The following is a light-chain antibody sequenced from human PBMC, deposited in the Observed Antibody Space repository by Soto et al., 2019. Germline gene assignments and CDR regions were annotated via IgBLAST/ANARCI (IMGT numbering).Light chain of an antibody. V-gene: IGKV3-20*01. Sequence: EIVLTQSPGTLSLSPGERATLSCRASQSINSSYLGWYQQKPGQAPRLLIYGASRRATGIPDRFSGGGSGTDFTLTIRRLEPEDFAVYYCQQYGSSPLYTFGQGTKLEIK. CDR3: QQYGSSPLYT. CDR2: GAS. CDR1: QSINSSY. J-gene: IGKJ2*01.